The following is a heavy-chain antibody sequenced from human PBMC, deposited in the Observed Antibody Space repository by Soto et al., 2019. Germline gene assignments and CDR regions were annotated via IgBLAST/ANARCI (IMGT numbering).Heavy chain of an antibody. Sequence: SQTLSLTCAISGDSVSSNSAAWNWIRQSPSRGLEWLGRTYYRSKWYNDYAVSVKSRITINPDTSKNQFSLQLNSVTPEDTAVYYCAREKDTAMVPYYYYGMDVWGQGTTVTVSS. CDR1: GDSVSSNSAA. V-gene: IGHV6-1*01. CDR3: AREKDTAMVPYYYYGMDV. D-gene: IGHD5-18*01. CDR2: TYYRSKWYN. J-gene: IGHJ6*02.